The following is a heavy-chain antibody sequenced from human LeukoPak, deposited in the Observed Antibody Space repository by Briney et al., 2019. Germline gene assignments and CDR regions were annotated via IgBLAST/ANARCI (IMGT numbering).Heavy chain of an antibody. CDR3: ARVLDYGGNSSLWIDY. D-gene: IGHD4-23*01. CDR1: GGSISSSSYY. CDR2: IYYSGST. J-gene: IGHJ4*02. Sequence: SETLSLTCTVSGGSISSSSYYWGWIRQPPGKGLEWIGSIYYSGSTYYNPSLKSRVTISVDTSKNQLSLKLSSVTAADTAVYYCARVLDYGGNSSLWIDYWGQGTLVTVSS. V-gene: IGHV4-39*07.